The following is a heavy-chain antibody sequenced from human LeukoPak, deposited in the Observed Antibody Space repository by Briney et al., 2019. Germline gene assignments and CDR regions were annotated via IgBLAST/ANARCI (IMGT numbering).Heavy chain of an antibody. CDR3: AISGLYGSGSWTFDP. CDR1: GFTFDDYA. Sequence: GGSLRLSCAASGFTFDDYAMHWVRQAPGKGLEWVSGISWNSGSKGYADSVKGRFTISRDNAKNSLYLQMNSLRAEDTAVYYCAISGLYGSGSWTFDPWGQGTLVTVSS. D-gene: IGHD3-10*01. J-gene: IGHJ5*02. V-gene: IGHV3-9*01. CDR2: ISWNSGSK.